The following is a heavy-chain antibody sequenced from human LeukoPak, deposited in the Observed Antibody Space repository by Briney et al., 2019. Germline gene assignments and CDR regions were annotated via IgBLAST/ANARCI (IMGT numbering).Heavy chain of an antibody. V-gene: IGHV1-46*01. J-gene: IGHJ6*03. CDR2: INPSGGST. Sequence: ASVKVSCKASGYTFTSYYMHWVRQAPGQGLEWMGIINPSGGSTSYAQKLQGRVTMTTDTSTSTAYMELRSLRSDDTAVYYCARERNLGITMVRGAYYMDVWGKGTTVTISS. CDR1: GYTFTSYY. D-gene: IGHD3-10*01. CDR3: ARERNLGITMVRGAYYMDV.